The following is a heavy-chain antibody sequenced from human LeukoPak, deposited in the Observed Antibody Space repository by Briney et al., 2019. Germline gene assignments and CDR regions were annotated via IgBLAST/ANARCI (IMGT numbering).Heavy chain of an antibody. V-gene: IGHV3-23*01. CDR3: AKEYPISMAGMSTTRCYIDY. CDR2: ISGSGGST. D-gene: IGHD2-2*02. CDR1: GFTFSSYA. Sequence: GGSLRLSCAASGFTFSSYAMSWVRQAPGKGLEWVSAISGSGGSTYYADSVKGRFTISRDNSKNTLYLQMNSLRAEDTAVYYCAKEYPISMAGMSTTRCYIDYWGQGTLVTVSS. J-gene: IGHJ4*02.